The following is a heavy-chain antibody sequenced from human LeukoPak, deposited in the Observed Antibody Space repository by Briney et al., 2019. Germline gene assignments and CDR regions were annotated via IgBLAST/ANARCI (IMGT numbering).Heavy chain of an antibody. D-gene: IGHD3-3*01. CDR2: IYYSGST. J-gene: IGHJ5*02. CDR1: GGSISSYY. Sequence: SETLSLTCTVSGGSISSYYWSWIRQPLGKGLEWIGYIYYSGSTNYNPSLKSRVTISVDTSKNQFSLKLSSVTAADTAVYYCASSMYYDFWSGHNWFDPWGQGTLVTVSS. V-gene: IGHV4-59*01. CDR3: ASSMYYDFWSGHNWFDP.